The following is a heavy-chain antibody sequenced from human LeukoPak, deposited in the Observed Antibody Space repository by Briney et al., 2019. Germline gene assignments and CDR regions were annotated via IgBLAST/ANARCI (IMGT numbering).Heavy chain of an antibody. D-gene: IGHD2-15*01. CDR1: GFIFSSYA. CDR3: ARDRYCSGGSCNGWFDP. CDR2: ISYDGSNK. J-gene: IGHJ5*02. Sequence: GGSLRLSCAASGFIFSSYAMSWVRQAPGKGLEWVAVISYDGSNKYYADSVKGRFTISRDNSKNTLYLQMNSLRAEDTAVYYCARDRYCSGGSCNGWFDPWGQGTLVTVSS. V-gene: IGHV3-30-3*01.